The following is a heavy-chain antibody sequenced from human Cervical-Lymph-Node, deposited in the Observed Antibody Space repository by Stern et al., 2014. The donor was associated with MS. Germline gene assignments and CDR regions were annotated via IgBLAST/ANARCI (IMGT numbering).Heavy chain of an antibody. CDR1: GGTFSTYA. D-gene: IGHD6-19*01. Sequence: QLVQSGAEVRKPGASVKVSCKASGGTFSTYAINWVRQAPGQGLEWMGGNLPVFGIVNYAQDFQGRVTITADAATSTAYMELSNLRSDDTAVYYCARVNEGTAVEDYYYGLDVWGQGTTVTVSS. CDR2: NLPVFGIV. V-gene: IGHV1-69*01. J-gene: IGHJ6*02. CDR3: ARVNEGTAVEDYYYGLDV.